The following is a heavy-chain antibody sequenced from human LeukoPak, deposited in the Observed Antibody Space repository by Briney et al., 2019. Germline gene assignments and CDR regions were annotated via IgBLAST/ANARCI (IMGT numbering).Heavy chain of an antibody. J-gene: IGHJ4*02. V-gene: IGHV3-21*04. Sequence: GGSLRLSCAASGFTFSSYSMNWVRQAPGKGLEWGSSISSSSSYIYYVDSVKGRFTISRDNAKNSLYLQMNSLRAEDTAVYYCAKDLYCSSTSCPATFDYWGQGTLVTVSS. D-gene: IGHD2-2*01. CDR1: GFTFSSYS. CDR2: ISSSSSYI. CDR3: AKDLYCSSTSCPATFDY.